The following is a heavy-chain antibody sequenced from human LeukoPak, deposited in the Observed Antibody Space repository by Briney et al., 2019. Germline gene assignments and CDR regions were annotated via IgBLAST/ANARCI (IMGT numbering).Heavy chain of an antibody. D-gene: IGHD3-9*01. CDR1: GYTLTELS. J-gene: IGHJ6*02. Sequence: ASVKVSCKVSGYTLTELSMHWVRQAPGKGLEWMGGFDPEDGETIYAQKFQGRVTMTEDTSTDTAYMELSSLRSEDTAVYYCATDPPKGYDILTGPPKYGMDVWGQGTTVTVSS. V-gene: IGHV1-24*01. CDR3: ATDPPKGYDILTGPPKYGMDV. CDR2: FDPEDGET.